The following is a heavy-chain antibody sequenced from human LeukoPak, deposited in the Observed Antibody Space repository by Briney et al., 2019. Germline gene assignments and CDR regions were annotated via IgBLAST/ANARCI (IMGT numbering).Heavy chain of an antibody. J-gene: IGHJ4*02. CDR3: AKGELHFNTCSFDY. Sequence: PGTSLRLSCAASGFTFSSGMHWVRQAPGKGLEWVAVISYDGNHKYYGDSVKGRFTISRDNSRNTLYLQMDSLKTEDTAVYYCAKGELHFNTCSFDYWGQGTLVTVSS. V-gene: IGHV3-30*18. D-gene: IGHD1-26*01. CDR2: ISYDGNHK. CDR1: GFTFSSG.